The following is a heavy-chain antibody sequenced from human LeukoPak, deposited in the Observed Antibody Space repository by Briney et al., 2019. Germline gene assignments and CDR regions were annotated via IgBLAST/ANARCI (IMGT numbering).Heavy chain of an antibody. D-gene: IGHD2-15*01. Sequence: ASVNVSCTASGYTFTSYYMHWERQAPGQGLEWMGIINPSGGSTSYAQKFQGRVTMTRDTSTSTVYMELSSLRSEDTAVYYCARGLYCSGGSCYHYGMDVWGKGTTVTVSS. CDR1: GYTFTSYY. J-gene: IGHJ6*04. V-gene: IGHV1-46*01. CDR2: INPSGGST. CDR3: ARGLYCSGGSCYHYGMDV.